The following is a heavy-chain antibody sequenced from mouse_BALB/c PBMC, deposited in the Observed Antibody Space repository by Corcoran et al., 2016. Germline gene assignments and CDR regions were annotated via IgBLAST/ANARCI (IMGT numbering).Heavy chain of an antibody. CDR3: AREGEGYSY. Sequence: QVQLQQSGAELVRPGTSVKVSCKASGYAFTNYLLEWVKQRPAPGVEWIGVINPGSGGTNYNEKFEDKATLTADKSSSTAYMQLSSLTSDDSAVYFCAREGEGYSYWGQGTLVTVS. J-gene: IGHJ3*01. CDR1: GYAFTNYL. CDR2: INPGSGGT. D-gene: IGHD2-3*01. V-gene: IGHV1-54*01.